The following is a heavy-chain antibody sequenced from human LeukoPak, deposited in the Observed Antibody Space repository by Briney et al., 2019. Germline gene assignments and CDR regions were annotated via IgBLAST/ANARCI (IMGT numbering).Heavy chain of an antibody. J-gene: IGHJ3*02. D-gene: IGHD3-22*01. V-gene: IGHV3-7*01. CDR2: IKQDGSEK. CDR3: ARETYDSSGDDAFDI. Sequence: GGPLKLPVEPSDLTFINPWMSGVGRAPGKGREGVPNIKQDGSEKYYVDSVKGRFTISRDNAKNSLYLQMNSLRAEDTAVYYCARETYDSSGDDAFDIWGQGTMVTVSS. CDR1: DLTFINPW.